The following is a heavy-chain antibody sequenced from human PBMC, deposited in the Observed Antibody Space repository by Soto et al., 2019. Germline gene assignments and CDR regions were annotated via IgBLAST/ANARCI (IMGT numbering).Heavy chain of an antibody. Sequence: GGPLRLSCAASGFTFSSYGMHWVRQAPGKGLEWVAVISYDGSNKYYADSVKGRFTISRDNSKNTLYLQMNSLRAEDTAVYYCAKDRSRYCSGGSCHLFDYWGQGTLVTVSS. D-gene: IGHD2-15*01. CDR2: ISYDGSNK. J-gene: IGHJ4*02. CDR3: AKDRSRYCSGGSCHLFDY. CDR1: GFTFSSYG. V-gene: IGHV3-30*18.